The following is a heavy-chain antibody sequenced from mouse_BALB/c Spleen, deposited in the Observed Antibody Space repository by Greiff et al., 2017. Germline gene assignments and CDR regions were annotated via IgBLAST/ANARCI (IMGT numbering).Heavy chain of an antibody. CDR3: ARDTVVANYFDY. D-gene: IGHD1-1*01. V-gene: IGHV1-12*01. CDR2: IYPGNGDT. J-gene: IGHJ2*01. Sequence: QVQLQQPGAELVKPGASVKMSCKASGYTFTSYNMHWVKQTPGQGLEWIGAIYPGNGDTSYNQKFKGKATLTADKSSSTAYMQLSSLTSEDSAVYYCARDTVVANYFDYWGQGTTLTVSS. CDR1: GYTFTSYN.